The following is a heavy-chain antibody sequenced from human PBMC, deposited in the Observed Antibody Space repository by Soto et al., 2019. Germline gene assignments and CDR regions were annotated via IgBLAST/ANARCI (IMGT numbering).Heavy chain of an antibody. J-gene: IGHJ3*02. CDR2: IYYSGST. D-gene: IGHD3-3*01. V-gene: IGHV4-59*01. CDR1: GGSISSYC. Sequence: PSETLSLTCTVSGGSISSYCWSWIRQPPGKGLEWIGYIYYSGSTNYNPSLKSRVTISVDTSKNQFSLKLSSVTAADTAVYYCARAGFWSGSDAFDIWGQGTMVTVSS. CDR3: ARAGFWSGSDAFDI.